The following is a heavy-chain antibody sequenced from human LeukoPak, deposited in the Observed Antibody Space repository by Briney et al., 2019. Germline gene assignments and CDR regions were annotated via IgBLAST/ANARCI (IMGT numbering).Heavy chain of an antibody. J-gene: IGHJ3*02. CDR3: ARDLWMSAGAFDI. CDR2: INWNGGST. V-gene: IGHV3-20*01. CDR1: GFTFDDYA. Sequence: GRSLRLSCAASGFTFDDYAMHWVRQAPGKGLEWVSGINWNGGSTGYADSVKGRFTISRDNAKNSLYLQMNSLRAEDTALYHCARDLWMSAGAFDIWGQGTMVTVSS. D-gene: IGHD6-13*01.